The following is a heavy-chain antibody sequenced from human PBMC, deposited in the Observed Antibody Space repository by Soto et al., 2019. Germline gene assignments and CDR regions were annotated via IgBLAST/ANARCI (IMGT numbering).Heavy chain of an antibody. CDR2: IYTSGST. CDR1: GGSISSYY. Sequence: LSLTCTVSGGSISSYYWIWIRHPALNGLEWIWLIYTSGSTNYNPSLKSRVTMSVDTSKNQFSLKLSSVTAADTAVYYCARDFEGSSWLPTFYWYFDLWGRGTLVTVSS. V-gene: IGHV4-4*07. CDR3: ARDFEGSSWLPTFYWYFDL. J-gene: IGHJ2*01. D-gene: IGHD6-13*01.